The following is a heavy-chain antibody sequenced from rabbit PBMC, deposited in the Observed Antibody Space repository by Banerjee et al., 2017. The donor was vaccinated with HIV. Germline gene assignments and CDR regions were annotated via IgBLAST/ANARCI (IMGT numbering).Heavy chain of an antibody. J-gene: IGHJ4*01. CDR2: IDAGSSAIT. V-gene: IGHV1S40*01. CDR1: GFSFSSNYY. D-gene: IGHD2-1*01. Sequence: QSLEESGGGLVQPEGSLTLTCTASGFSFSSNYYMCWVRQAPGKGLEWIACIDAGSSAITYCASWAKGRFTISKASSTTVTLQMTSLTAADTATYFCARSGYSYDDYGDYVYFNLWGQGTLVTVS. CDR3: ARSGYSYDDYGDYVYFNL.